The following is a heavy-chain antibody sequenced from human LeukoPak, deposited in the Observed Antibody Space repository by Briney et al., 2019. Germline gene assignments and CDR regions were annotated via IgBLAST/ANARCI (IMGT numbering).Heavy chain of an antibody. CDR2: ISYDGSNK. Sequence: GRSLRLSCAASGFTFSSYAMHWVRQAPGKGLEWVAVISYDGSNKYYADSVKGRFTISRDNSKNTLYLQMNSLRAEDTAVYYCARGRGLAWYFDYWGQGTLVTVSS. CDR1: GFTFSSYA. CDR3: ARGRGLAWYFDY. V-gene: IGHV3-30*04. J-gene: IGHJ4*02.